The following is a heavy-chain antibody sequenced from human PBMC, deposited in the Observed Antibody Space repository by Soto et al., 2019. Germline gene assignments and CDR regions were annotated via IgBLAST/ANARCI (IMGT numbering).Heavy chain of an antibody. D-gene: IGHD3-16*01. J-gene: IGHJ6*02. CDR3: VGALTYEVPYYYYGMDV. CDR2: IKQCGNEK. Sequence: PGGSLRLSCAASGFTFSSYAMHWVRQAPGKGLEWVANIKQCGNEKFYVDSVKGRFTISRGNDKKSLYLQMDSLRVEDTAVYYCVGALTYEVPYYYYGMDVWGQGTTVTVSS. CDR1: GFTFSSYA. V-gene: IGHV3-7*01.